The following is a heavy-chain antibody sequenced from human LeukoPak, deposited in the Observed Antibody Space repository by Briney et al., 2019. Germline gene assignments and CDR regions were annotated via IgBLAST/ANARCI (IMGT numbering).Heavy chain of an antibody. CDR1: GFTFSSYA. V-gene: IGHV3-23*01. CDR2: ISGSGGST. CDR3: AKDSPYGDYESY. J-gene: IGHJ4*02. D-gene: IGHD4-17*01. Sequence: GGSLRLSCAASGFTFSSYAMSSVRQAPGKGLEWGSAISGSGGSTYYADSVKGRLTISRDNSKNTLYLQMNSLRAEDTAVYYCAKDSPYGDYESYWGQGTLVTVSS.